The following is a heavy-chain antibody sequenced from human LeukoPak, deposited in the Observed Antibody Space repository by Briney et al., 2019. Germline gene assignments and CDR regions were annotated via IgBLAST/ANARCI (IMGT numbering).Heavy chain of an antibody. Sequence: SETLSLTCTVSGGSISSYYWSWIRQPPGKGLEWIGYIYYGRSTDYNPSLKSRVTLSVDTSKNQFSLNLNSVTAADTAVYYCARESSWSGFFEMWGQGTMVTVSS. CDR3: ARESSWSGFFEM. D-gene: IGHD6-13*01. CDR1: GGSISSYY. J-gene: IGHJ3*02. V-gene: IGHV4-59*01. CDR2: IYYGRST.